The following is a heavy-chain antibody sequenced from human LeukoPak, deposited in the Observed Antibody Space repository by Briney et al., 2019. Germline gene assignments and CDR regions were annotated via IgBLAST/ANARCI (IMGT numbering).Heavy chain of an antibody. V-gene: IGHV4-34*01. J-gene: IGHJ4*02. CDR1: GESLNGHY. CDR2: GSERGGT. CDR3: AREPPGAVAGTGYFDY. D-gene: IGHD6-19*01. Sequence: PSETLSLTCAVYGESLNGHYWSWIRQSPGKGLEWIGEGSERGGTKFNPSLKGRVTISADTSKNQFSLKLSSVTAADTAVYYCAREPPGAVAGTGYFDYWGQGTLVTVSS.